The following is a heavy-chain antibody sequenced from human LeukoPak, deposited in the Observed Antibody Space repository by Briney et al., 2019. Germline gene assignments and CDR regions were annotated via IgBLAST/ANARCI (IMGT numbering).Heavy chain of an antibody. V-gene: IGHV4-59*01. CDR1: GGSISSYY. CDR2: IYYSGST. Sequence: PETLSLTCTVSGGSISSYYWSWIRQPPGKGLEWIGYIYYSGSTNYNPSLKSRVTISVDTSKNQFSLKLSSVTAADTAVYYCARLYSSGWSVVDYWGQGTLVTVSS. J-gene: IGHJ4*02. CDR3: ARLYSSGWSVVDY. D-gene: IGHD6-19*01.